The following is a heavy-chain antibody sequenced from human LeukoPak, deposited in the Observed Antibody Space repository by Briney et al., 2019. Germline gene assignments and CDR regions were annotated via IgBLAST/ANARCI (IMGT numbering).Heavy chain of an antibody. Sequence: GGSLRLSCAASGFTFSSYAMSWVRQAPGKGLEWVSFISTSSSYKYYADSVKGRFTISRDNAKNSLYLQMNSLRAEDTAVYYCARVRPGQWLLRDAFDIWGQGTMVTVSS. CDR2: ISTSSSYK. V-gene: IGHV3-21*01. D-gene: IGHD6-19*01. CDR1: GFTFSSYA. CDR3: ARVRPGQWLLRDAFDI. J-gene: IGHJ3*02.